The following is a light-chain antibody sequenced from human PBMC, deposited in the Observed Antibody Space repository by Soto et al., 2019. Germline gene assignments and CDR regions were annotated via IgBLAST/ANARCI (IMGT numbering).Light chain of an antibody. CDR3: ATWDDRLNGYV. CDR2: DVT. Sequence: QSALTQPPSASGSPGQSVTISCTGNTSDVGGYHYVSWNQHHPGKVPKLLTYDVTKRPSGVPGRFSGSKSGNTASLTVSGLQAEDEADFYCATWDDRLNGYVFGTGTQLTVL. CDR1: TSDVGGYHY. J-gene: IGLJ1*01. V-gene: IGLV2-8*01.